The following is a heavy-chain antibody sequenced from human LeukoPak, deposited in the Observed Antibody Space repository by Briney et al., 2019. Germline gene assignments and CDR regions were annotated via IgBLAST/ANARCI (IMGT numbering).Heavy chain of an antibody. Sequence: PSETLSLTCTVSGGSISSHYWSWIRQPPGKGLEWIGYIYYSGSTNYNPSLKSRVTISVDTSKNQFSLKLSSVTAADTAVYYCARDGTYYEPLDPWGQGTLVSVSS. J-gene: IGHJ5*02. CDR3: ARDGTYYEPLDP. CDR2: IYYSGST. V-gene: IGHV4-59*11. D-gene: IGHD3-3*01. CDR1: GGSISSHY.